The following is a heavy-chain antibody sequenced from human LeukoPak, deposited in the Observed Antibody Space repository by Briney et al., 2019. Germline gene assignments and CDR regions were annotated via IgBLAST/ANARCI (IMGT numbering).Heavy chain of an antibody. D-gene: IGHD2-2*01. J-gene: IGHJ6*03. CDR3: ARSPLVVPAARQDYYYYYMDV. CDR2: INPNSGDT. V-gene: IGHV1-2*02. CDR1: GYTFTDYY. Sequence: GASVKVSCKASGYTFTDYYIHWVRQAPGQGLEWMGWINPNSGDTNSAQKFQGRVTMTRDTSISTAYMELSRLRSDDTAVYYGARSPLVVPAARQDYYYYYMDVWGKGTTVTVSS.